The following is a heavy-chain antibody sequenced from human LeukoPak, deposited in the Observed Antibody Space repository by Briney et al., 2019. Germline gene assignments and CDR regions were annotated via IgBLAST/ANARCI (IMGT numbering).Heavy chain of an antibody. V-gene: IGHV4-4*07. Sequence: SETLTLTCTVSGGFISTNYYWSWIRQPAGKRLEWIGRMSRSGSTNCNPSLMSRVTMSIDTSKDQFSLRLNSMTAADTAVYYCARDRGNIFQYIDYWGQGILVTVSS. CDR1: GGFISTNYY. CDR3: ARDRGNIFQYIDY. CDR2: MSRSGST. D-gene: IGHD1-26*01. J-gene: IGHJ4*02.